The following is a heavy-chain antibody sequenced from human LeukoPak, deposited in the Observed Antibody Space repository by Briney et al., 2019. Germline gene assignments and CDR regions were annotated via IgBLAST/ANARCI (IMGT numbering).Heavy chain of an antibody. CDR1: GFTFSSNY. J-gene: IGHJ4*02. CDR3: ARVDTMVRGVIRRGHFDY. Sequence: GGSLRLSCAASGFTFSSNYMSWVRQAPGKGLEWVSVIYSGGSTYYADSVKGRFTISRDNSKNTLYLQMNSLRAEDTAVYYCARVDTMVRGVIRRGHFDYWGQGTLVTVSS. V-gene: IGHV3-53*01. D-gene: IGHD3-10*01. CDR2: IYSGGST.